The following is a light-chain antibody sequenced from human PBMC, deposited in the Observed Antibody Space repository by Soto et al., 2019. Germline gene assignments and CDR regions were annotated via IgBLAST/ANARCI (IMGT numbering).Light chain of an antibody. CDR3: SSYAGSSYV. CDR2: EVS. CDR1: SSDVGGYNY. V-gene: IGLV2-8*01. J-gene: IGLJ1*01. Sequence: QSVLTQPPSASGSPGQSVTISCTGTSSDVGGYNYVSWYQQHPGKAPKLMIYEVSKRPSGVPDRFSGSKSGNTASLTVSGLQAEDEADYYCSSYAGSSYVFGTGTNATVL.